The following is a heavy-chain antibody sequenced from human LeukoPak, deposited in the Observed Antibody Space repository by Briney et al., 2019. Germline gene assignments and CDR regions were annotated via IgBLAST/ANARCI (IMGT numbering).Heavy chain of an antibody. CDR2: ITGGGGGT. V-gene: IGHV3-23*01. CDR1: GFTSSTYA. J-gene: IGHJ4*02. D-gene: IGHD1-26*01. CDR3: ARRLLVGTTVRPYFDY. Sequence: AGGSLRLSCAASGFTSSTYAISWVRQAPGEGLEWVSTITGGGGGTYYADSVKGRFTISRDNSKHTVYLEMNSLRAEDTAVYYCARRLLVGTTVRPYFDYWGQGTLVTVSS.